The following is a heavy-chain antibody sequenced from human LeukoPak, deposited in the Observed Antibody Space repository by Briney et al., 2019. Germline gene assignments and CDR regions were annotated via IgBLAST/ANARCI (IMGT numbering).Heavy chain of an antibody. J-gene: IGHJ4*02. Sequence: PGGSLRLSCAASGFTFSSYSMNWVRQAPGKGLEWVSSIIISSSYIYYADSVKGRFTISRDNAKNSLYLQMNSLRAEDTAVYYCARDPPPTPGDYGDYGGGSFWGQGTLVTVSS. D-gene: IGHD4-17*01. CDR1: GFTFSSYS. CDR2: IIISSSYI. V-gene: IGHV3-21*01. CDR3: ARDPPPTPGDYGDYGGGSF.